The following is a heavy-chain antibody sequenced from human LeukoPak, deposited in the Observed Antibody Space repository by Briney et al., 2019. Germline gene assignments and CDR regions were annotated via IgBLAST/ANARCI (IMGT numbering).Heavy chain of an antibody. J-gene: IGHJ4*02. CDR3: SSKILTGYYMGYFDY. V-gene: IGHV3-23*01. Sequence: GGSLRLSCAASGFTFSSYAMSWVRQAPGKGLEWVSAISGSGGNTYYADSVKGRFTISRDNSKNTLYLQMNSLRAEDTAVYYCSSKILTGYYMGYFDYWGQGTLVTVSS. CDR2: ISGSGGNT. D-gene: IGHD3-9*01. CDR1: GFTFSSYA.